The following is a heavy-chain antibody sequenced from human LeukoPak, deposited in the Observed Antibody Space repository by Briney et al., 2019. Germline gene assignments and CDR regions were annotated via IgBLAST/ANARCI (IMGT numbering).Heavy chain of an antibody. V-gene: IGHV3-49*04. D-gene: IGHD1-26*01. CDR1: GFTLGDYA. CDR2: ITSKAYGGTT. CDR3: TREVERGGSYWGGDY. J-gene: IGHJ4*02. Sequence: PGGSLRLSCTGSGFTLGDYAMNWVRQAPGKGLEWVGLITSKAYGGTTEYAASVKGRFTISRDDSKNIVHLRMNSLKIEDTAVYYCTREVERGGSYWGGDYWGQGTLVTVSS.